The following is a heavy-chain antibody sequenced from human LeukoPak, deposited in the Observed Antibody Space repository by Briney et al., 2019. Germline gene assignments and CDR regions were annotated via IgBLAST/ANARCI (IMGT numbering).Heavy chain of an antibody. CDR1: GGTFSSYA. Sequence: SVKVSCKASGGTFSSYAISWVRQAPGQGLEWMGGIIPIFGTANYAQKFQGRVTITADESTSTAYMELSSLRSEDTAVYYCATPTYSSGWYETDYWGQGTLVTVSS. CDR2: IIPIFGTA. D-gene: IGHD6-19*01. V-gene: IGHV1-69*13. J-gene: IGHJ4*02. CDR3: ATPTYSSGWYETDY.